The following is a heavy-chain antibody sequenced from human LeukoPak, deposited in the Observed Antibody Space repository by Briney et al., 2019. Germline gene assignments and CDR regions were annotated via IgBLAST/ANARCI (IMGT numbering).Heavy chain of an antibody. V-gene: IGHV3-23*01. CDR2: INNNGGST. J-gene: IGHJ6*03. Sequence: GGTLRLSCAASGFTFSIYGMSWVRQAPGKGLEWVSAINNNGGSTYYADSVKGRFTISRDNSKNTLYLQMNSLRAEDTAVYYCAKTYSSSRAHYYYYYYMDVWGKGTTVTISS. CDR3: AKTYSSSRAHYYYYYYMDV. CDR1: GFTFSIYG. D-gene: IGHD6-13*01.